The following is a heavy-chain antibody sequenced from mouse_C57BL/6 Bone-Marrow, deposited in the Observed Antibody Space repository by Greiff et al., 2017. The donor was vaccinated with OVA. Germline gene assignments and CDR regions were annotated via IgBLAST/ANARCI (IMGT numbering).Heavy chain of an antibody. CDR2: IDPANGNT. V-gene: IGHV14-3*01. CDR1: GFNIKNPY. Sequence: EVQLQQSVAELVRPGASVKLSCTASGFNIKNPYMHWVKQRPEQGLEWIGRIDPANGNTKYAPKFQGKATITADTSSNTAYLQLSSLTSEDTAIYYCADELDYFDYWGQGTTLTVSS. J-gene: IGHJ2*01. D-gene: IGHD4-1*01. CDR3: ADELDYFDY.